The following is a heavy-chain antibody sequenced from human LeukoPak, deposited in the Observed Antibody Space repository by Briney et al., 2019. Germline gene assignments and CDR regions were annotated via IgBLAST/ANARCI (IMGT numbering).Heavy chain of an antibody. J-gene: IGHJ3*02. CDR3: ARDSPLQDAFDI. CDR1: GGSISSGGYS. V-gene: IGHV4-30-2*01. Sequence: SQTLSLTCAVSGGSISSGGYSWSWIRQPPGKGLEWIGYIYHSGSTYYNPSLKSRVTISVDRSKNQFSLKLSSVTAADTAVYYCARDSPLQDAFDIWGQGTMVTVSS. CDR2: IYHSGST.